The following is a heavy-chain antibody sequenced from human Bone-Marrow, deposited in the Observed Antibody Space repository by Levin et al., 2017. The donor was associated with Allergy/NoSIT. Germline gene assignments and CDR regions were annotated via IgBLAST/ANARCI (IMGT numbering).Heavy chain of an antibody. V-gene: IGHV3-23*01. D-gene: IGHD4-17*01. CDR3: AKAGTTVMLDYSYLDV. CDR1: GFIFADYA. J-gene: IGHJ6*03. CDR2: LDGSSGKT. Sequence: GGSLRLSCTISGFIFADYAMNWVRQAPGRGLEWVSSLDGSSGKTHYADAVKGRFTISREYSKNTLFLQMNSLGVEDTAGYYCAKAGTTVMLDYSYLDVWGEGTAVTVSS.